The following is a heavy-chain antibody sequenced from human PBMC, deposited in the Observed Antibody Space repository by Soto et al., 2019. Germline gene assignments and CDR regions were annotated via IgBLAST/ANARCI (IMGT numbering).Heavy chain of an antibody. CDR1: GGSISSSNW. V-gene: IGHV4-4*02. CDR2: IYHSGST. Sequence: QVQLQESGPGLVKPSGTLSLTCAVSGGSISSSNWWSWVRQPPGKGLEWSGEIYHSGSTNYNPSLKSLVTLSVNKSKNQFSLKLSSVTAADTAVYYCARVYYDSSGCSLHSGMDVWGQGTMVTVSS. J-gene: IGHJ6*02. CDR3: ARVYYDSSGCSLHSGMDV. D-gene: IGHD3-22*01.